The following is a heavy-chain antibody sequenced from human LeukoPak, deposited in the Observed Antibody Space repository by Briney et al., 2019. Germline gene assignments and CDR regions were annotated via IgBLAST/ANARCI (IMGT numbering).Heavy chain of an antibody. V-gene: IGHV4-4*07. CDR2: IYTSGST. CDR1: GGSISSYY. D-gene: IGHD1-26*01. CDR3: AREDIVGATRDAFDI. Sequence: SETLSLTCTVSGGSISSYYWSWIRQPAGKGLEWIGRIYTSGSTNYNPSLKSRVTMSVDTSKNQFSLKLSSVTAADTAVYYCAREDIVGATRDAFDIWGQGTMVTVSS. J-gene: IGHJ3*02.